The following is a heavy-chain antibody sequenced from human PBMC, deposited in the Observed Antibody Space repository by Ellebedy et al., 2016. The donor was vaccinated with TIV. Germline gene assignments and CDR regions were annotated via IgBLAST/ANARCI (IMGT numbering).Heavy chain of an antibody. CDR2: VNHRGST. V-gene: IGHV4-34*01. J-gene: IGHJ5*02. CDR3: AKGRVYYDFWSGSPNWFDP. Sequence: SETLSLTCTVSGGSISSYYWSWIRQPPGKRLEWIGEVNHRGSTNYNPSLKSRVTISVHTSSDQFSLKLNSVTAADTAVYYCAKGRVYYDFWSGSPNWFDPWGQGTLVTVSS. D-gene: IGHD3-3*01. CDR1: GGSISSYY.